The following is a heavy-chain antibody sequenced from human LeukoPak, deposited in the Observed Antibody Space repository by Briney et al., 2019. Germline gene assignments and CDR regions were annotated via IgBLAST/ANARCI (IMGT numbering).Heavy chain of an antibody. V-gene: IGHV3-7*01. D-gene: IGHD6-13*01. CDR3: ASHWGSSSWASDY. Sequence: GGSLRLSCAASGFTFSSYWMSWVRQAPGKGLEWVANIKQDGSEKYYVDSVKSRFTISRDNAKNSLYLQMDSLRAEDTAVYYCASHWGSSSWASDYWGQGTLVTVSS. CDR1: GFTFSSYW. J-gene: IGHJ4*02. CDR2: IKQDGSEK.